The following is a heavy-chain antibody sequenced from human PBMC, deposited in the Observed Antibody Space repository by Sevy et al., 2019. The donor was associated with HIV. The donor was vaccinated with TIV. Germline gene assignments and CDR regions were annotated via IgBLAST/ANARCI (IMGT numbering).Heavy chain of an antibody. Sequence: GGSLRLSCAASGFTFSSYAMHWVRQAPGKGLEWVAVISYDGSNKYYAYSVKGRFTISRDNSKNTLYLQMNSLRAEDTAVYYCAREGYSNYFDYWGQGTLVTVSS. CDR3: AREGYSNYFDY. D-gene: IGHD4-4*01. J-gene: IGHJ4*02. CDR2: ISYDGSNK. CDR1: GFTFSSYA. V-gene: IGHV3-30-3*01.